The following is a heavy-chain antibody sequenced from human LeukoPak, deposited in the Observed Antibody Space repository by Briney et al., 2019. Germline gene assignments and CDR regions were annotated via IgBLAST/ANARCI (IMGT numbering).Heavy chain of an antibody. D-gene: IGHD5/OR15-5a*01. CDR2: ISYDGSNK. J-gene: IGHJ4*02. Sequence: AGSLRLSCAASGFTFSSYAMHWVRQAPGKGLEWVAVISYDGSNKYYADSVKGRFTISRDNSKNTLYLQMNSLRAEDTAVYYCARASRSTLRRYYFDYWGQGTLVTVSS. CDR1: GFTFSSYA. V-gene: IGHV3-30-3*01. CDR3: ARASRSTLRRYYFDY.